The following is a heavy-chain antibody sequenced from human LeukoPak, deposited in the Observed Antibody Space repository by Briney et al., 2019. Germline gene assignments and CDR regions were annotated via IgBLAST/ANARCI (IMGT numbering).Heavy chain of an antibody. J-gene: IGHJ6*03. V-gene: IGHV4-59*12. CDR3: ARATRCSSTSCYRGYYYMDV. D-gene: IGHD2-2*02. CDR2: IYDSVNT. Sequence: GYIYDSVNTNYNPSLKSRVTISVDRSKNQFSLKLSSVTAADTAVYYCARATRCSSTSCYRGYYYMDVWGKGTTVTVSS.